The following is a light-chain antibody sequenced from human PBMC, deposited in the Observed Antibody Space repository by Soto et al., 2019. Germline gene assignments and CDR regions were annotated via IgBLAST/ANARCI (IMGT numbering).Light chain of an antibody. CDR1: SSNIGSNT. CDR2: SNN. J-gene: IGLJ3*02. Sequence: QSVLPQPPSGSGTPGQRITIFCSGGSSNIGSNTVNWYQQLPGTAPKLHIYSNNQRPSGVPDRFSGSKSGTSASLAISGLQSEDEADYYCAAWDDSLNGWVFGGGTKLTVL. V-gene: IGLV1-44*01. CDR3: AAWDDSLNGWV.